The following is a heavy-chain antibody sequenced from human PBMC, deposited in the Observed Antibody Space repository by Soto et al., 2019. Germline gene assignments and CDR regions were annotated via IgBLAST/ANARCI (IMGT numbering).Heavy chain of an antibody. J-gene: IGHJ6*02. Sequence: ASVKVSCKASDYTFSSYGISWVRQAPGQGLEWMGWISGYNGNTNYVQKFQGRVTMTTDTSTNTAYMELRSLRSDDTAVYYCAREGPVANTPLPEYYYGMDVWGQGTTVTVS. CDR3: AREGPVANTPLPEYYYGMDV. D-gene: IGHD5-12*01. CDR2: ISGYNGNT. V-gene: IGHV1-18*01. CDR1: DYTFSSYG.